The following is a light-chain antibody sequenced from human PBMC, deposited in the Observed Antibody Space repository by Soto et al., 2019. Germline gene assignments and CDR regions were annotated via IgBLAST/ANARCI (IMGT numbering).Light chain of an antibody. Sequence: QSALTQPASVSGSPGQSITISYTGTSSDVGAYNYVSWYQQHPGKAPKLMIYDVSNRPSGVSNRFSGSKSGNTASLTISGLQAEDEADYYCYSYTTSSTRVFGGGTKLTVL. CDR3: YSYTTSSTRV. J-gene: IGLJ2*01. CDR1: SSDVGAYNY. CDR2: DVS. V-gene: IGLV2-14*01.